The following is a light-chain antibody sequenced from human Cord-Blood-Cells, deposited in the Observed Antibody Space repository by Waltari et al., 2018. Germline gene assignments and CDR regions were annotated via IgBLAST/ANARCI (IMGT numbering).Light chain of an antibody. CDR1: SSNIGSNY. CDR3: AAWDDSLSGVV. V-gene: IGLV1-47*01. J-gene: IGLJ2*01. Sequence: QSVLTQPPSASGTPGQRVTISCSGSSSNIGSNYVYWYKQLPGTAPKPLSYGNNQRTSGVPDRFSGSKSGNSASLAIGGLRSEDEADYYCAAWDDSLSGVVFGGGTKLTVL. CDR2: GNN.